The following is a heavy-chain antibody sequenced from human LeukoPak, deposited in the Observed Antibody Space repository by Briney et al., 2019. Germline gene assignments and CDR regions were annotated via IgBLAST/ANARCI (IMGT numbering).Heavy chain of an antibody. J-gene: IGHJ4*02. V-gene: IGHV4-34*01. CDR3: ARGGSFDGYCSAGACDAGYYDS. CDR1: GESFGAYF. CDR2: INHRGSS. Sequence: SETLSLTCAVYGESFGAYFWNWIRQAPGKPLEYIGEINHRGSSHYNPSLKTRVTLSVDTSKNQFSLKLTSVTAADTAVYFCARGGSFDGYCSAGACDAGYYDSWGQGTPVTVSS. D-gene: IGHD2-15*01.